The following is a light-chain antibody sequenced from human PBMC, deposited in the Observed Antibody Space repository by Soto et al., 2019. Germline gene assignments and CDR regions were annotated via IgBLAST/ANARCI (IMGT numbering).Light chain of an antibody. V-gene: IGKV3-15*01. CDR2: GAS. Sequence: EIVMTQSPASLSVSPGETATLSCRASQSISNSLAWYQQKPGQAPSLLIYGASTRATGIPARFSGSGSGTEFTLTISSRKSEDSALYYCQQYNNWTPSTFGQGTKLEIK. J-gene: IGKJ2*02. CDR1: QSISNS. CDR3: QQYNNWTPST.